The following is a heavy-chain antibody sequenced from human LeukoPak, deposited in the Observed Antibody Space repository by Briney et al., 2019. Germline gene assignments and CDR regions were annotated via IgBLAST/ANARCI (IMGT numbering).Heavy chain of an antibody. CDR1: GGSFSGYY. D-gene: IGHD2-2*01. CDR2: INHSGST. Sequence: PSETLSLTCAVYGGSFSGYYWSWIRQPPGKGLEWIGEINHSGSTNYNPSLKSRVTISVDTSKNQFSLKLSSVTAADTAVYYCARRYRYCSSTSCYYYYYYMDVWGKGTTVTVSS. CDR3: ARRYRYCSSTSCYYYYYYMDV. V-gene: IGHV4-34*01. J-gene: IGHJ6*03.